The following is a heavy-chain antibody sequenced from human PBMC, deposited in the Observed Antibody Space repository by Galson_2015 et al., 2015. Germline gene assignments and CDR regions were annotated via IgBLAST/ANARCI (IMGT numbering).Heavy chain of an antibody. J-gene: IGHJ6*02. CDR2: ISSSSSTI. V-gene: IGHV3-48*02. CDR3: ASSLFSPSTYYYYAMDV. Sequence: SLRLSCAAYGFTFSSYSMNWVRQAPGKGLEWVSYISSSSSTIYYADSVKGRCTISRDNAKNSLYLKMNSLRDDDTAVYYCASSLFSPSTYYYYAMDVWGQGTTVTVSS. CDR1: GFTFSSYS. D-gene: IGHD2/OR15-2a*01.